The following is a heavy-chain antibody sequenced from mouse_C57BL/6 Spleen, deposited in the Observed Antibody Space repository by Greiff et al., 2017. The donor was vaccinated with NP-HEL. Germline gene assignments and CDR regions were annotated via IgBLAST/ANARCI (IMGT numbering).Heavy chain of an antibody. Sequence: EVMRVESGGGLVQSGRSLRLSCATSGFTFSDFYMEWVRQAPGKGLEWIAASRNKANDYTTEYSASVKGRFIVSRDTSQSILYLQMKALRAEDTAIYYCARDDDAFDVWGTGTTVTVSS. D-gene: IGHD2-3*01. CDR1: GFTFSDFY. J-gene: IGHJ1*03. V-gene: IGHV7-1*01. CDR2: SRNKANDYTT. CDR3: ARDDDAFDV.